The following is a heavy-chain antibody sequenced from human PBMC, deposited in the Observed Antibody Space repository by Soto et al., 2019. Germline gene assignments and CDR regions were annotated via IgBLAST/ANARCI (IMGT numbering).Heavy chain of an antibody. Sequence: SETLSLTCTVYGGFVSSGNYYWSWIRQPPGKGLEWIGEMSHSGGTHFNPSLKSRVTISVDTSKNQFSLKISSVTAADTALYYCARVERGTATTVVDAFDIWGPGTMVTVSS. D-gene: IGHD1-1*01. CDR3: ARVERGTATTVVDAFDI. J-gene: IGHJ3*02. CDR2: MSHSGGT. V-gene: IGHV4-61*01. CDR1: GGFVSSGNYY.